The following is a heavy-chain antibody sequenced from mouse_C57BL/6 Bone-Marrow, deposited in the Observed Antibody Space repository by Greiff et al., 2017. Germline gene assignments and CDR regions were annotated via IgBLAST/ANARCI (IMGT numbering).Heavy chain of an antibody. Sequence: VQLQQPGTELVKPGASVKLSCKASGYTFTSYWMHWVKQRPGQGLEWIGNINPNNGGSNYNEKFKNKATLTVDKSSSTTSMQLSSLTSEDSAVYFCARSGVYGSSLYWYFDVWGTGTTVTVSS. CDR1: GYTFTSYW. V-gene: IGHV1-53*01. D-gene: IGHD1-1*01. CDR2: INPNNGGS. CDR3: ARSGVYGSSLYWYFDV. J-gene: IGHJ1*03.